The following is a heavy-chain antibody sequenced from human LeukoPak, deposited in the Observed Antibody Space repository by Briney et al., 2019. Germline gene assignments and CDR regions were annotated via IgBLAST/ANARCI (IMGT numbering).Heavy chain of an antibody. CDR3: AREGVKDWLYAFDI. J-gene: IGHJ3*02. D-gene: IGHD3/OR15-3a*01. V-gene: IGHV4-30-2*01. CDR2: IYHSGST. Sequence: PSQTLSLTCAVSGGSISSGGYSWSWIRQPPGKGLEWIGYIYHSGSTYYNPSLKSRVTISVDRSKNQFSLKLSSVTAADTAVYYRAREGVKDWLYAFDIWGQGTMVTVSS. CDR1: GGSISSGGYS.